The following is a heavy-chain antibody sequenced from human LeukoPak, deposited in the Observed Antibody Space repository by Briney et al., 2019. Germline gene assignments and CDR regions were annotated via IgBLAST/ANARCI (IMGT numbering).Heavy chain of an antibody. CDR2: IREDGSEK. V-gene: IGHV3-7*01. CDR1: AFTFSDYW. CDR3: ARGRAITMVRGVIAYYYFDY. J-gene: IGHJ4*02. D-gene: IGHD3-10*01. Sequence: PGGSLRLSCATSAFTFSDYWMSWVRQTPGKGLQWVANIREDGSEKYYVDSVKGRFTISRDNAKNSLYLQMNSLRAEDTAVYYCARGRAITMVRGVIAYYYFDYWGQGTLVTVSS.